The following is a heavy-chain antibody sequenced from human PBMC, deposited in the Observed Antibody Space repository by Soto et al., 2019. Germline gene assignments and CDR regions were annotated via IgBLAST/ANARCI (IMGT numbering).Heavy chain of an antibody. D-gene: IGHD2-15*01. CDR1: GFTFSSYW. Sequence: EVQLVESGGGFVQPGGSLRLSCAASGFTFSSYWMHWVRQAPGKGLVWGSRIKYDGSSTSYADSVKGRATICRDNAENTVNLQMNSLTAEDTAVYYCARGIKNYYGSDVWGQGTTVTVSS. CDR2: IKYDGSST. J-gene: IGHJ6*02. CDR3: ARGIKNYYGSDV. V-gene: IGHV3-74*01.